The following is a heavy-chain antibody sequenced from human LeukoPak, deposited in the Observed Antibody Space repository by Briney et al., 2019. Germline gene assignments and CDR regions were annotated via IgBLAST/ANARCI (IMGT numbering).Heavy chain of an antibody. CDR2: ISWDGSFT. CDR1: GFTFDHYN. CDR3: AKGGSTAYNWFDS. Sequence: GGSLRLSCAASGFTFDHYNMHWVRQAPGKGLEWVSLISWDGSFTYYADSVKGRFTTSRDNSENSLYLQMNSLRTEDTALYYCAKGGSTAYNWFDSWGQGTLVTVSS. J-gene: IGHJ5*01. V-gene: IGHV3-43*01. D-gene: IGHD2-21*02.